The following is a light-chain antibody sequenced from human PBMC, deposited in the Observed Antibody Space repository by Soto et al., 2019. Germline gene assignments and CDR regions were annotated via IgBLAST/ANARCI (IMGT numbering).Light chain of an antibody. CDR2: EVT. CDR3: SSYTSRSTLV. V-gene: IGLV2-14*01. J-gene: IGLJ2*01. CDR1: SSDVGTYNY. Sequence: QSVLTQPASVSGSPGQSITISCTGTSSDVGTYNYVSWYQQHPGKAPKLMIYEVTNRPSGVSNRFSGSKSGNTASLTISGLQAEEEADYYCSSYTSRSTLVFGGGTKGTVL.